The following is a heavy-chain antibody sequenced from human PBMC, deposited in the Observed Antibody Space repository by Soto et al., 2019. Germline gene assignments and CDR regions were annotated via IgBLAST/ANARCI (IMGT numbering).Heavy chain of an antibody. J-gene: IGHJ6*02. Sequence: TGGSLRLSCAASGFTFSSYAMSWVHQAPGKGLEWVSAISGSGGSTYYADSVKGRFTISRDNSKNTLYLQMNSLRAEDTAVYYCTIGGGPTLLYYGMDVWGQGTTVTVSS. CDR3: TIGGGPTLLYYGMDV. V-gene: IGHV3-23*01. D-gene: IGHD1-26*01. CDR2: ISGSGGST. CDR1: GFTFSSYA.